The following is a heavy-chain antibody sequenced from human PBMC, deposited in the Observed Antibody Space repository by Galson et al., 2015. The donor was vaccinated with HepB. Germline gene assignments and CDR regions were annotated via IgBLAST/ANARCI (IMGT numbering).Heavy chain of an antibody. CDR2: IIPIFGTA. J-gene: IGHJ4*02. Sequence: SVKVSCKASGGTFSSYAISWVRRAPGQGLEWMGGIIPIFGTANYAQKFQGRVTITADESTSTAYMELSSLRSEDTAVYYCARDGLTGFDEGRGSLDYWGQGTLVTVSS. D-gene: IGHD7-27*01. CDR3: ARDGLTGFDEGRGSLDY. V-gene: IGHV1-69*13. CDR1: GGTFSSYA.